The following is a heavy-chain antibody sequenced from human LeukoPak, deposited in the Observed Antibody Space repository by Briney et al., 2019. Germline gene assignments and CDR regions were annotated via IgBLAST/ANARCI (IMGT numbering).Heavy chain of an antibody. D-gene: IGHD6-19*01. V-gene: IGHV4-39*07. CDR1: GGSISSSSYY. Sequence: SETLSLTCTVSGGSISSSSYYWGWIRQPPGKGLEWIGSIYYSGSTYYNPSLKSRVTISVDTSKNQFSLKLSSVTAADTAVYYCARASSGYDYWGQGTLVTVSS. CDR3: ARASSGYDY. CDR2: IYYSGST. J-gene: IGHJ4*02.